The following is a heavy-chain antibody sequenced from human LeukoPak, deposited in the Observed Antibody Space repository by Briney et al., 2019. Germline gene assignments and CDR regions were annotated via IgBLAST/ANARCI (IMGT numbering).Heavy chain of an antibody. J-gene: IGHJ4*02. CDR2: IYYSGST. V-gene: IGHV4-39*07. Sequence: PSETLSLTCTVSGGSISSSSYYWGWIRQPPGKGLEWIGSIYYSGSTYYNPSLKSRVTISVDTSKNQFSLKLSSVTAADTAVYYCARGGILTGYTNWGQGTLVTVSS. CDR1: GGSISSSSYY. CDR3: ARGGILTGYTN. D-gene: IGHD3-9*01.